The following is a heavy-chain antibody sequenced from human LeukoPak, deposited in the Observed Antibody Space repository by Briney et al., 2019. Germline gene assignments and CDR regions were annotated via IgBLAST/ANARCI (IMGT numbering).Heavy chain of an antibody. D-gene: IGHD3-3*01. CDR2: INHDGST. Sequence: SETLSLTCGVHGGSLRGHFWSWIRQPPGKGLEWIGDINHDGSTNYNPSLKSRVFMSVDTPLNQVSLRVTSVTATDTATYYCARGRCYDFWSGTMEGMDVWGQGTTVIVSS. J-gene: IGHJ6*02. V-gene: IGHV4-34*01. CDR3: ARGRCYDFWSGTMEGMDV. CDR1: GGSLRGHF.